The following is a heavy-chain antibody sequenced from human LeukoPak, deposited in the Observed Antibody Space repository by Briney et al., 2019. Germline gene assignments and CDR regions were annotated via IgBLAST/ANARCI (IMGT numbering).Heavy chain of an antibody. J-gene: IGHJ4*02. CDR2: FDPEDGET. CDR1: GYTLTELS. D-gene: IGHD3-10*01. CDR3: ATDYYGSGRGETFDY. Sequence: ASVKVSCKVSGYTLTELSMHWVRQAPGKGLEWMGGFDPEDGETIYAQKFQGRVTMTEDTSTDTAYMELSSLRSEDTAVYYCATDYYGSGRGETFDYWGQGTLVTVSS. V-gene: IGHV1-24*01.